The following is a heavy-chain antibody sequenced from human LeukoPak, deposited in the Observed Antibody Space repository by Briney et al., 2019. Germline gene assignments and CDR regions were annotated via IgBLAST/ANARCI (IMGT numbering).Heavy chain of an antibody. V-gene: IGHV3-48*01. Sequence: GGSLRLSCAASGFTFSSYSMNWVRQAPGKGLEWVSYISSSSSTIYYADSVKGRFTISRDNSKNTLYLQMNSLRGDDTAIYYCAKAYTRSWYAAFDIWGQGTMVTISS. CDR2: ISSSSSTI. CDR1: GFTFSSYS. D-gene: IGHD6-13*01. J-gene: IGHJ3*02. CDR3: AKAYTRSWYAAFDI.